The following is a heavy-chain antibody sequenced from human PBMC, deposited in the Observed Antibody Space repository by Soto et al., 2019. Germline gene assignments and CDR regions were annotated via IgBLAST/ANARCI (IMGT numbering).Heavy chain of an antibody. J-gene: IGHJ2*01. CDR2: INAGNGNT. CDR3: ARFPGYSIGDL. Sequence: QVQLVQSGAEVKKPGASVKVSCKASGYTFTSYAMHWVRQAPGHRLEWMGWINAGNGNTKYSQKFQGRVTITRDTSASTDYMELSSLRSEDTAVYYLARFPGYSIGDLWGRGTLVTVS. CDR1: GYTFTSYA. D-gene: IGHD2-21*01. V-gene: IGHV1-3*01.